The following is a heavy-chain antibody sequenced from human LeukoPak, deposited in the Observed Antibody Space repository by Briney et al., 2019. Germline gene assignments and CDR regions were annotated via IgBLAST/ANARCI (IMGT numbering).Heavy chain of an antibody. CDR2: ITNSGSST. CDR1: GFTFNIYA. J-gene: IGHJ4*02. CDR3: AKGEDPFDY. D-gene: IGHD1-26*01. Sequence: GGSLRLSCAASGFTFNIYAMSWVRQAPGKGLEWVSGITNSGSSTYYADSVKGRFTISRDNSRNTLYLQMNSLRAEDTAIYYCAKGEDPFDYWGQGTLVTVSS. V-gene: IGHV3-23*01.